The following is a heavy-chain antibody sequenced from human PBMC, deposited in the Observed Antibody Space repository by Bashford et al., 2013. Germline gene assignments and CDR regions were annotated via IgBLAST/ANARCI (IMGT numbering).Heavy chain of an antibody. V-gene: IGHV5-51*01. D-gene: IGHD3-3*01. J-gene: IGHJ6*04. CDR3: ARKIRFLEWFEHGGNADV. CDR2: IYPGDSDA. Sequence: WVRQMPGKGLEWMGIIYPGDSDARYSPSFQGQVTISADKSISTAYLQWSSLQASDTAVYYCARKIRFLEWFEHGGNADVWGKGTTVTVSS.